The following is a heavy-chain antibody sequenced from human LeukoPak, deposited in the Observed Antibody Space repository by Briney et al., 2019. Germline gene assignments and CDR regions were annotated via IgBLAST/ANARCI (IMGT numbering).Heavy chain of an antibody. V-gene: IGHV4-34*01. J-gene: IGHJ6*02. CDR3: ASGYCSSTSCYSRMDV. CDR1: GGSFSGYY. Sequence: ETLSLTCAVYGGSFSGYYWSWIRQPPGKGLEWIGEINHSGSTNYNPSLKSRVTISVDTSKNQFSLKLSSVTAADTAVYYCASGYCSSTSCYSRMDVWGQGTTVTVSS. D-gene: IGHD2-2*01. CDR2: INHSGST.